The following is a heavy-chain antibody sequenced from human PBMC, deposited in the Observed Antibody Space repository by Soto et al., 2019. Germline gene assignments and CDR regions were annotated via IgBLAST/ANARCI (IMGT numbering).Heavy chain of an antibody. CDR3: AYSGTPLHV. CDR1: GFTFSSYA. J-gene: IGHJ1*01. CDR2: ISGSGGST. V-gene: IGHV3-23*01. Sequence: EVQLLESGGGLVQPGGSLRLSCAASGFTFSSYAMSWVRQAPGKGLEWVLAISGSGGSTYYADSVKGRFTISRDNSKNTLYLQMNGRRAEDTGVYYCAYSGTPLHVWGQGTMVTVSS. D-gene: IGHD6-13*01.